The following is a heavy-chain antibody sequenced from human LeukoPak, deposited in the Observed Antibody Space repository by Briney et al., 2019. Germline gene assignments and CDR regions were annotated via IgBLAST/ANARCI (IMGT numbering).Heavy chain of an antibody. V-gene: IGHV1-18*04. CDR1: GYSFTSYW. J-gene: IGHJ4*02. Sequence: GESLKISCKGSGYSFTSYWIGWVRQMPGKGLEWMGWISAYNGNTNYAQKLQGRVTMTTDTSTSTAYMELRSLRSDDTAVYYCARAHYYGSGSYYSQHSWGQGTLVTVSS. CDR2: ISAYNGNT. D-gene: IGHD3-10*01. CDR3: ARAHYYGSGSYYSQHS.